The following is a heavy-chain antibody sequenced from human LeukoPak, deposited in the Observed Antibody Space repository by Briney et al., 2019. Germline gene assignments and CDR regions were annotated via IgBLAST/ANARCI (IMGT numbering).Heavy chain of an antibody. CDR2: FDPEDGET. CDR3: ATAHSSGWSNWFDP. V-gene: IGHV1-24*01. Sequence: GASVKVSSKVSGYTLTELSMHWVRQAPGKGLEWMGGFDPEDGETIYAQKFQGRVTMTEDTSTDTAYMELSSLRSEDTAVYYCATAHSSGWSNWFDPWGQGTLVTVSS. J-gene: IGHJ5*02. CDR1: GYTLTELS. D-gene: IGHD6-19*01.